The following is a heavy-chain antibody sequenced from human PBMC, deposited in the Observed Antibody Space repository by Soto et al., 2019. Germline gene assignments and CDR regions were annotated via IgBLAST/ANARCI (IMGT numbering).Heavy chain of an antibody. CDR1: EFSLSDQY. D-gene: IGHD4-4*01. CDR2: SRNRVNNFST. V-gene: IGHV3-72*01. J-gene: IGHJ4*02. CDR3: SRVDSSAKSPDY. Sequence: VQVEESGGGLVLPGGSLRLSCTVSAVSEFSLSDQYMDWVRQAPGKGLEGVGRSRNRVNNFSTAYAASVQGRFTISRDESKNTVYLQMHSLKTDDTAVYYCSRVDSSAKSPDYWGQGALVTVSS.